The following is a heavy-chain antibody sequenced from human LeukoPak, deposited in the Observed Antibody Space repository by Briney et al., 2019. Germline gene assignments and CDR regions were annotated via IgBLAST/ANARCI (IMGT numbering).Heavy chain of an antibody. D-gene: IGHD6-19*01. CDR3: ARDLQQWLSESQRNDYMDV. CDR1: GGSISNYY. Sequence: PSETLSLTCTVSGGSISNYYWSWIRQPAGKGLEWIGRIYTSGSTNYNPSLKSRVTMSVDTSKNQFSLKLSSVTAADTAVYYCARDLQQWLSESQRNDYMDVWGKGTTVTVSS. J-gene: IGHJ6*03. CDR2: IYTSGST. V-gene: IGHV4-4*07.